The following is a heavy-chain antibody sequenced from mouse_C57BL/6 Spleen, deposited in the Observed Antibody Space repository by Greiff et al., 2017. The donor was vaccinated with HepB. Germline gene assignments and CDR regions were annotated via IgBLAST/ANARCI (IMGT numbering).Heavy chain of an antibody. D-gene: IGHD1-1*01. CDR3: ARLVDYYGSSPYYAMDY. V-gene: IGHV1-81*01. CDR1: GYTFTSYG. J-gene: IGHJ4*01. Sequence: VKVVESGAELARPGASVKLSCKASGYTFTSYGISWVKQRTGQGLEWIGEIYPRSGNTYYNEKFKGKATLTADKSSSTAYMELRSLTSEDSAVYFCARLVDYYGSSPYYAMDYWGQGTSVTVSS. CDR2: IYPRSGNT.